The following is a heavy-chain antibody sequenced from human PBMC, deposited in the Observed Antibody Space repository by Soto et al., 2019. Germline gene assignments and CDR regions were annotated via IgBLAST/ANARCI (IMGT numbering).Heavy chain of an antibody. J-gene: IGHJ6*02. V-gene: IGHV4-4*02. CDR1: GGSISSSNW. D-gene: IGHD6-13*01. CDR2: IYHSGST. Sequence: SETLSLTCAVSGGSISSSNWWSWVRQPPGKGLEWIGEIYHSGSTNYNPSLKSRVAISVDKSKNQFSLKLSSVTAADTAVYYCARDKYSSSWHYYYYGMDVWGQGTTVTVSS. CDR3: ARDKYSSSWHYYYYGMDV.